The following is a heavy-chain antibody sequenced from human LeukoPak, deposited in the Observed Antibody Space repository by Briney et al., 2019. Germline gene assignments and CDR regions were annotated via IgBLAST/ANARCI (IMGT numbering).Heavy chain of an antibody. D-gene: IGHD3-10*01. J-gene: IGHJ6*03. Sequence: ASVKVSCKASGGTFSSYAISWVRQAPRQGLEWMGGIIPIFGTANYAQKFQGRVTITTDESTSTAYMELSSLRSEDTAVYYCARCYYGSGSFSTYYYYYMDVWGKGTTVTVSS. CDR1: GGTFSSYA. V-gene: IGHV1-69*05. CDR3: ARCYYGSGSFSTYYYYYMDV. CDR2: IIPIFGTA.